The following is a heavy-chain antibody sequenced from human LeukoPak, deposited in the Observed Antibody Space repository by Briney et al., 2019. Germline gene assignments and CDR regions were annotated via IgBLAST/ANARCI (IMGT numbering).Heavy chain of an antibody. J-gene: IGHJ4*02. CDR1: GFTFSSYA. Sequence: GGSLRLSCAASGFTFSSYAMSWVRQAPGKGLEWVSAISGSGGSTYYADSVKGRFTISRDNSKNTLYLQMNGLRAEDTAVYYCAKAYYGSVVIDYWGQGTLVTVSS. CDR3: AKAYYGSVVIDY. V-gene: IGHV3-23*01. D-gene: IGHD3-10*01. CDR2: ISGSGGST.